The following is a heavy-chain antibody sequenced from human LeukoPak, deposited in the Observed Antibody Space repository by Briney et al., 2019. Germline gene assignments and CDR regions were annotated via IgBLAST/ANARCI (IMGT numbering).Heavy chain of an antibody. V-gene: IGHV1-2*02. J-gene: IGHJ6*02. D-gene: IGHD2-2*01. Sequence: ASVKVSCKASGYTFTGYYMHWVRQAPGQGLEWMGWINPNSGGTDYAQKFQGRVTITADKSTSTAYMELSSLRSEDTAVYYCARDIVVVPAAAPSYGMDVWGQGTTVTVSS. CDR1: GYTFTGYY. CDR3: ARDIVVVPAAAPSYGMDV. CDR2: INPNSGGT.